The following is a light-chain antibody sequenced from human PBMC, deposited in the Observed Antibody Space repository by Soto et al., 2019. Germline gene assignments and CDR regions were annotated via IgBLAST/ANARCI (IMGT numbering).Light chain of an antibody. CDR3: KQYGSSLTWT. CDR1: QSVSSNY. Sequence: EIVLTQSPGTLSLSPGERATFSCRASQSVSSNYLAWYQQKPGQAPRLLIYGASSRATGIPDRFSGSGSGTDFTLTISRLEPEDFAVYYCKQYGSSLTWTFGQGTKVEIK. V-gene: IGKV3-20*01. CDR2: GAS. J-gene: IGKJ1*01.